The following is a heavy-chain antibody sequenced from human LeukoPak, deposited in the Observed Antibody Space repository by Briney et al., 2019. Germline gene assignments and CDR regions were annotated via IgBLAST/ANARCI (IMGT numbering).Heavy chain of an antibody. J-gene: IGHJ4*02. CDR2: ISTSSSYT. CDR1: GFTFSDYY. V-gene: IGHV3-11*03. Sequence: GGSLRLSCAASGFTFSDYYMSWIRQAPGKGLEWVSYISTSSSYTKYADSVKGRFTISRANAENSLYLQMNSLRAEDTAVYYCARGYSTVDYWGQGTLVTVSS. D-gene: IGHD1-26*01. CDR3: ARGYSTVDY.